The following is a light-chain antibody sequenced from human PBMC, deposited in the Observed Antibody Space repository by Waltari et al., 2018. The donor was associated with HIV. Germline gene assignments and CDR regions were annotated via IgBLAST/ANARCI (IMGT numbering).Light chain of an antibody. V-gene: IGKV3-20*01. CDR2: GAY. J-gene: IGKJ3*01. CDR1: QTVSDNN. CDR3: QQYDASGRFT. Sequence: VLTQSPGTLSLSPGERATLPCRASQTVSDNNFAWYQQKPGQVPRLLIYGAYSRATGIPDRFSGSASGTEFTLTISRLDPEDVAVYYCQQYDASGRFTFGPGTRVHIK.